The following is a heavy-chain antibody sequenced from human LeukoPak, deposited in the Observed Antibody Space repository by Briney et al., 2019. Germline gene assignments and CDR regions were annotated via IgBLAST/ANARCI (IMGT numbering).Heavy chain of an antibody. CDR3: ARVSPARSTANYYYYMDV. D-gene: IGHD5-18*01. CDR1: GGSISSYY. CDR2: IYTSGST. V-gene: IGHV4-4*07. Sequence: SETLSLTCTVSGGSISSYYWSWIRQPAGKGLEWIGRIYTSGSTNYNPSLKSRVTMSVHTSKNQFSLKLSSVTAADTAVYYCARVSPARSTANYYYYMDVWGKGTTVTVSS. J-gene: IGHJ6*03.